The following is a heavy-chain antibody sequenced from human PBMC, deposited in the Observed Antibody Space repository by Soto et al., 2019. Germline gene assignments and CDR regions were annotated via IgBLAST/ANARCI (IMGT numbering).Heavy chain of an antibody. J-gene: IGHJ4*02. D-gene: IGHD3-9*01. CDR1: GFIFSGYA. Sequence: QVQLVESGGGVVQPGGSLRLSCAASGFIFSGYAMHWVRQAPGKGLEWVAVISYDGNTQYYADSVKGRFTVSRDNSNNILYVEMNNLRDEDTAMYYWAKEKNAYEINFWGQGTLVTVS. CDR2: ISYDGNTQ. CDR3: AKEKNAYEINF. V-gene: IGHV3-30-3*01.